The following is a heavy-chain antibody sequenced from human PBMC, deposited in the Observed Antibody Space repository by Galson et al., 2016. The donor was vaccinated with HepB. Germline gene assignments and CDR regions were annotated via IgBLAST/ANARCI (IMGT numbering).Heavy chain of an antibody. Sequence: SLRLSCAASGFSFKTYWMHWVRQAPGKGLVWVARIKNDGTDTYYADSVKGRFTISRDNAKNTLYLQMNSLRVEGTAVYYCAKDDYMRACGQGTLVTVSS. CDR1: GFSFKTYW. V-gene: IGHV3-74*01. D-gene: IGHD3-16*01. CDR3: AKDDYMRA. J-gene: IGHJ5*02. CDR2: IKNDGTDT.